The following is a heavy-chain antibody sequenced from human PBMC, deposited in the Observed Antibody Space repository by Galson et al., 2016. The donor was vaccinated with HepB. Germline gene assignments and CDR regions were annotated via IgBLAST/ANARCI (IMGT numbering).Heavy chain of an antibody. CDR2: TYYRSKWYN. V-gene: IGHV6-1*01. J-gene: IGHJ6*02. D-gene: IGHD3-9*01. Sequence: CAISGDSVSSNSAAWNWIRQSPSRGLEWLGRTYYRSKWYNDYAVSVESRITINPDTSKNQVSLQLNSVTPEDTAVYYCARERLRYFDWLRNRYYYYGMDVWGPGTTVTVSS. CDR1: GDSVSSNSAA. CDR3: ARERLRYFDWLRNRYYYYGMDV.